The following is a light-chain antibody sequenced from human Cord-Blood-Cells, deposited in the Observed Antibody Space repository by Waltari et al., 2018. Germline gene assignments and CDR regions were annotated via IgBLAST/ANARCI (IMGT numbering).Light chain of an antibody. CDR1: QSISSY. CDR3: QQSYSTPYT. J-gene: IGKJ2*01. Sequence: DTQMTQSPSSLSASVGDRLTITCRASQSISSYLNWYQQKPGKAPKPLIYAASSLQSGVPSRFSGSGSGTDFTLTISSLQPEDFATYYCQQSYSTPYTFGQGTKLEIK. CDR2: AAS. V-gene: IGKV1-39*01.